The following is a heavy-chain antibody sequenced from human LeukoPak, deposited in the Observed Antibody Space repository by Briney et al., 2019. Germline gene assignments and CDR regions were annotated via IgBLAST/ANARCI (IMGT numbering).Heavy chain of an antibody. CDR3: ATSGSHYDFWSGYYRDYGMDV. V-gene: IGHV4-30-4*01. Sequence: PSGTLSLTCAVSGGSISSGDYYWSWIRQPPGKGLEWIGYIYYSGSTYYNPSLKSRVTISVDTSKNQFSLKLSSVTAADTAVYYCATSGSHYDFWSGYYRDYGMDVWGQGTTVTVSS. CDR2: IYYSGST. CDR1: GGSISSGDYY. J-gene: IGHJ6*02. D-gene: IGHD3-3*01.